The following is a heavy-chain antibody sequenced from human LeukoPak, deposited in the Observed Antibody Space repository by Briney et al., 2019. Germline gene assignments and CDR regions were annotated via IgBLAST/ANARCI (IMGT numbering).Heavy chain of an antibody. Sequence: ASVKVSCKASEYTFTTFDINWVRQATGQGLEWMGWINPNNGNTGFAQKFQGRVTMTRNISLSTAYMELTNLESEDTAVYYCARGLGTYWGKDFLNWFDPWGQGTLVTVSP. D-gene: IGHD3-16*01. CDR1: EYTFTTFD. CDR3: ARGLGTYWGKDFLNWFDP. J-gene: IGHJ5*02. V-gene: IGHV1-8*01. CDR2: INPNNGNT.